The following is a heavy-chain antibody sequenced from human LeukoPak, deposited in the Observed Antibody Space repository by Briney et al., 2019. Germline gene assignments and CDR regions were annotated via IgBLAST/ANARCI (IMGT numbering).Heavy chain of an antibody. CDR3: ARRVLDYDILTGYYTYYFGY. J-gene: IGHJ4*02. CDR2: IYYSGST. CDR1: GVSISSYY. Sequence: SETLSLTCTVSGVSISSYYWSWIRQPPGKGLEWIGYIYYSGSTNYNPSLKSRVTISVDTSKNQFSLKLSSVTAADTAVYYCARRVLDYDILTGYYTYYFGYWGQGTLVTVSS. D-gene: IGHD3-9*01. V-gene: IGHV4-59*08.